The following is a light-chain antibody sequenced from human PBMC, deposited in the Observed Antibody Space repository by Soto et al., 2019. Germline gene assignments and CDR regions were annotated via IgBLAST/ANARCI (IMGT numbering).Light chain of an antibody. CDR2: GNS. J-gene: IGLJ2*01. V-gene: IGLV1-40*01. Sequence: QSVLTQPPSVSVAPGQRVTISCTGSSSNIGAGYDVHWYQQLPGTAPKLLIYGNSNRPSGVPDRFSGSKSGTSASLAITGLQAEDEADSYCQSYASSLGSPVVFGGGTKLTVL. CDR1: SSNIGAGYD. CDR3: QSYASSLGSPVV.